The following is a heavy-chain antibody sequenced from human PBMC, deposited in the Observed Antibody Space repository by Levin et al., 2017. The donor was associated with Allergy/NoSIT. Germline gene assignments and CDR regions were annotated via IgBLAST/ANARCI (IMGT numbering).Heavy chain of an antibody. Sequence: SETLSLTCAVYGGSFSGYFWSWIRQPPGKGLEWIGEINHSGSTNYNPSLKSRVTISLDTSKNQFSLKLSSVTAADTAVYYCARENRGVATMDYWGQGTLVTVSS. CDR2: INHSGST. CDR3: ARENRGVATMDY. V-gene: IGHV4-34*01. D-gene: IGHD5-12*01. J-gene: IGHJ4*02. CDR1: GGSFSGYF.